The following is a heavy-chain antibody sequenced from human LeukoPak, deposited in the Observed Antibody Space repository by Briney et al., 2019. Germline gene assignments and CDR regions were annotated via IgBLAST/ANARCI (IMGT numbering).Heavy chain of an antibody. Sequence: GVSLRLSCVASGFTFNTYSMHWVRQAPGKGLEWVAVLSFDGDEKHYADSVKGRFTISRDNSENTLYLQMNSLRAEDTAVYYCAKDRGSSYFDYWGQGTLVTVSS. CDR2: LSFDGDEK. D-gene: IGHD3-16*01. J-gene: IGHJ4*02. CDR3: AKDRGSSYFDY. CDR1: GFTFNTYS. V-gene: IGHV3-30-3*01.